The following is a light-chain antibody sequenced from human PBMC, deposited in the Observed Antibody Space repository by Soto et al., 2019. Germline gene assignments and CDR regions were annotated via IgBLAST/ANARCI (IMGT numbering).Light chain of an antibody. Sequence: DIQMTQSPSTLSASVRDRVTITCRASQSISSWLAWYQQKPVKAPKLLIYKASSLESGVPSRFSGSGSGTEFTLTISSLQPDDFATYYCQQYNSYPYTFGQGTKVDIK. V-gene: IGKV1-5*03. CDR3: QQYNSYPYT. J-gene: IGKJ2*01. CDR1: QSISSW. CDR2: KAS.